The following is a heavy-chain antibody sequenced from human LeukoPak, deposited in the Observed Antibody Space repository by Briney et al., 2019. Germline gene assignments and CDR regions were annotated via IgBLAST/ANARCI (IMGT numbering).Heavy chain of an antibody. D-gene: IGHD3-3*02. CDR2: IYYSGST. CDR3: ARGGDSKHLVN. V-gene: IGHV4-59*01. Sequence: SETLSLTCTVSGGSISSYYWSWIRQPPGKGLEWVGYIYYSGSTNYNPSLKSRVTISVDTSKNQFSLNLSSVTAADTAVYYCARGGDSKHLVNWGQGTLVTVSS. J-gene: IGHJ4*02. CDR1: GGSISSYY.